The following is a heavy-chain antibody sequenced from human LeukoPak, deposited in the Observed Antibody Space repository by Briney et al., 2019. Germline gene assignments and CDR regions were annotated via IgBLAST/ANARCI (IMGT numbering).Heavy chain of an antibody. CDR1: GFTFSTYW. J-gene: IGHJ4*02. CDR2: INQDGSEI. CDR3: ARDKVVGPTILDC. V-gene: IGHV3-7*03. Sequence: PGGSLRLSCAISGFTFSTYWMSWVRQTPGMGLEWVANINQDGSEIYYVDSVKGRFTISRDNAKNSLCLQMNSLSAEDTAVYYCARDKVVGPTILDCWGQGTLVTVSS. D-gene: IGHD1-26*01.